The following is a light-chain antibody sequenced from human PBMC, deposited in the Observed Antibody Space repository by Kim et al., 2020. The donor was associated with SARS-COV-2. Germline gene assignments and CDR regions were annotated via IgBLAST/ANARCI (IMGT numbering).Light chain of an antibody. Sequence: QPVLTQPPSASASLGASVTLTCTLSSSYSNYKVDWYQQRPGKGPRFVMRVGTGGIVGSKGDGIPDRFSVLGSGLNRYLTIKNIQEEDESDYHCGADHGSGGNFVYWVFGGGTQLTVL. CDR1: SSYSNYK. CDR3: GADHGSGGNFVYWV. CDR2: VGTGGIVG. V-gene: IGLV9-49*01. J-gene: IGLJ3*02.